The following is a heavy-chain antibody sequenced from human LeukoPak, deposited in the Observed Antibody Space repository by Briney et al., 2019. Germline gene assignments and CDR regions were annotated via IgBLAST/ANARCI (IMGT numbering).Heavy chain of an antibody. V-gene: IGHV4-34*01. CDR1: GGSFSGYY. J-gene: IGHJ5*02. D-gene: IGHD6-19*01. CDR2: INHSGGT. Sequence: SETLSLTCAVYGGSFSGYYWSWIRQPPGKGLEWIGEINHSGGTNYNPSLKSRVTISVDTSKNQFSLKLSSVTAADTAVYYCARGFPSTYSSGWYFGDWFDPWGQGTLVTVSS. CDR3: ARGFPSTYSSGWYFGDWFDP.